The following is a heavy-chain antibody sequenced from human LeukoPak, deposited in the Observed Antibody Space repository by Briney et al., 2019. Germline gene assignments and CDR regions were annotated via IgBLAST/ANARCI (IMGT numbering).Heavy chain of an antibody. Sequence: PGGSLKLSCTASGFTFRSYGMHWVRQAPGKGLEWVAVISYDGSNKYYADSVKGRFTISRDNSKNTLYLQMNSLRAEDTAVYYCAKVAGYSYGYGDYWGQGTLVTVSS. CDR1: GFTFRSYG. CDR3: AKVAGYSYGYGDY. V-gene: IGHV3-30*18. D-gene: IGHD5-18*01. J-gene: IGHJ4*02. CDR2: ISYDGSNK.